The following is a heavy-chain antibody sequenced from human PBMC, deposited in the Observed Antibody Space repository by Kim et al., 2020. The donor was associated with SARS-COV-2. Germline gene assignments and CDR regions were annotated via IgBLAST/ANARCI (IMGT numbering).Heavy chain of an antibody. CDR2: IDCGNGDT. CDR1: GHTFTEDS. D-gene: IGHD2-15*01. J-gene: IGHJ4*02. V-gene: IGHV1-3*01. CDR3: LGGYYFDY. Sequence: ASVKVSCKTSGHTFTEDSIHWVRQAPGQRLEWMGGIDCGNGDTIYSQKFQGRVTFTTDTSASTGYMELSSLTSEDSAVYCCLGGYYFDYWGQGTLVTVSS.